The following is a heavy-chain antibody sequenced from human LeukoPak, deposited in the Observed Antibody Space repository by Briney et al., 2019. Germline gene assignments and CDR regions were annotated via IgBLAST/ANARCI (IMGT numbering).Heavy chain of an antibody. Sequence: GGSLRLSCAASGFTFGDYTMHWVRQAPGKGLECVSLISWDGGSTYYADSVKGRFTISRDNSKNSLYLQMNSLRTEDTALYYCAKAYGIDCSGGSCYTEAIDYWGQGTLVTVSS. J-gene: IGHJ4*02. V-gene: IGHV3-43*01. D-gene: IGHD2-15*01. CDR3: AKAYGIDCSGGSCYTEAIDY. CDR1: GFTFGDYT. CDR2: ISWDGGST.